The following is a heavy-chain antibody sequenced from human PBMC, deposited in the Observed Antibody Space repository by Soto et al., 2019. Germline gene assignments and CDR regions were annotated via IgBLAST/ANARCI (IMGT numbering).Heavy chain of an antibody. J-gene: IGHJ6*02. V-gene: IGHV3-23*01. CDR2: ISGSGGST. CDR3: AKVLRFLEWPKRAYGMDV. D-gene: IGHD3-3*01. CDR1: GFTFSSYA. Sequence: GGSLRLSCAASGFTFSSYAMSWVRQAPGKGLEWVSAISGSGGSTYYADSVKGRFTISRDNSKNTLYLQMNSLRAEDTAVYYCAKVLRFLEWPKRAYGMDVWGQGTTVTVSS.